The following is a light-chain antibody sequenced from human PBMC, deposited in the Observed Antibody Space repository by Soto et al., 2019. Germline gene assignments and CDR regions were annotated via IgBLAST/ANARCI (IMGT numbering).Light chain of an antibody. V-gene: IGKV3-20*01. CDR3: QHYDSSLYT. CDR1: QSVSSSY. Sequence: EIVLTQSPGTLSLSPGERATLSCRASQSVSSSYLAWYQQRPGQAPRLLLYGASSRVTGTPDRFSGSGSGTDFTLTISRLEPEDFAVYYCQHYDSSLYTFGQGTKLEIK. CDR2: GAS. J-gene: IGKJ2*01.